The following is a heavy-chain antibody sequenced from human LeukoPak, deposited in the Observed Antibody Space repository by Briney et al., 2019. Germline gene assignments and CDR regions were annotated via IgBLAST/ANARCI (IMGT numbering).Heavy chain of an antibody. V-gene: IGHV3-74*01. J-gene: IGHJ3*02. CDR2: INNEETAA. Sequence: GGSLRLSCAASGFTFSTYWMHWVRQAPGKGLVWVSRINNEETAANYADSVQGRFTISRDNANNMLYLQMDSLRAEDMAVYYCARESTVGPIQTDALDIWGQGTMVTVSS. CDR3: ARESTVGPIQTDALDI. CDR1: GFTFSTYW. D-gene: IGHD1-26*01.